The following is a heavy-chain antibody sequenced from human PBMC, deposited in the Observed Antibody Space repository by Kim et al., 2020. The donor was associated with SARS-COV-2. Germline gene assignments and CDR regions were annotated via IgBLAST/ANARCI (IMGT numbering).Heavy chain of an antibody. D-gene: IGHD3-22*01. CDR1: GFSLSTSGVG. CDR3: AHRRGGYSLSVYYFDY. J-gene: IGHJ4*02. Sequence: SGPTLVNPTQTLTLTCTFSGFSLSTSGVGVGWIRPPPGKALEWLALIYWDDDKRYSPSLKSRLTITKDTSKNQVVLTMTNMDPVDTATYYCAHRRGGYSLSVYYFDYWGQGTLVTVSS. CDR2: IYWDDDK. V-gene: IGHV2-5*02.